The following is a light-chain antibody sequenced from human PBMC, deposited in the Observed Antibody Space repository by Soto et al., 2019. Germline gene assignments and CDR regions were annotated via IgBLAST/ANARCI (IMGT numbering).Light chain of an antibody. Sequence: EIGLTQSPGTLSLSPGGRATLSCRASQSVSRNYVAWYQQKPGQAPRLLIYGASSRASGIPDRFSGSGSGADFTLSITRLEPEDFALYYCQQYGSTPLTFVQGTRLEIK. CDR2: GAS. V-gene: IGKV3-20*01. CDR3: QQYGSTPLT. CDR1: QSVSRNY. J-gene: IGKJ5*01.